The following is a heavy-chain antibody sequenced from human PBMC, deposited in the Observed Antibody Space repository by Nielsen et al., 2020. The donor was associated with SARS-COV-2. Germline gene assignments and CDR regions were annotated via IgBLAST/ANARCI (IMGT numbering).Heavy chain of an antibody. V-gene: IGHV3-48*01. CDR2: ISSSSSTI. CDR3: ARDPVAMVRGVIDWFDP. J-gene: IGHJ5*02. CDR1: GFTFSSYS. Sequence: GESLKISCAASGFTFSSYSMNWVRQAPGKGLEWVSYISSSSSTIYYADSVKGRFTISRDNAKNLLYLQMNSLRAEDTAVYYCARDPVAMVRGVIDWFDPWGQGTLVTVSS. D-gene: IGHD3-10*01.